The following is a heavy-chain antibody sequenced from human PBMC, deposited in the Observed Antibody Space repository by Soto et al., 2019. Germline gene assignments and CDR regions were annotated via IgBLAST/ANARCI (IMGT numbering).Heavy chain of an antibody. Sequence: QAQLVQSGAEVRKPGASVKVSCKASGSTFTTYDINWVRQAPGQGLEWLGWMDPNSGSTGYAQNFQDRRNMTRNISRNTAHMELSSLQSEDTAVYYCARERKFDFWRKGLDVWGQGTTVTVSS. CDR1: GSTFTTYD. V-gene: IGHV1-8*01. CDR2: MDPNSGST. D-gene: IGHD3-3*01. CDR3: ARERKFDFWRKGLDV. J-gene: IGHJ6*02.